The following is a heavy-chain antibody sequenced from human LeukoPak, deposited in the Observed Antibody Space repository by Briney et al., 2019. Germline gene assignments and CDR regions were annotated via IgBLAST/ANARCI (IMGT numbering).Heavy chain of an antibody. CDR1: GFTFSSSW. V-gene: IGHV3-7*01. D-gene: IGHD2-8*01. CDR2: IREDGSQK. J-gene: IGHJ4*02. CDR3: ARGPTNGQAFDY. Sequence: GGSLRLSCVASGFTFSSSWMTWVRQAPGKGLEWVASIREDGSQKTDVDSVRGRFTISRDNAKNSVYLQMDSLRAEDTAVYYCARGPTNGQAFDYWGQGTLVSVSS.